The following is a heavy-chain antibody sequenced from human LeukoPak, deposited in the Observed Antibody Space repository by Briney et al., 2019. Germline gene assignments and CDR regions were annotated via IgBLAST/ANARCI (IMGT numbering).Heavy chain of an antibody. CDR3: ARHNASGNFFDF. Sequence: GESLKISCKGSGYIFTNYWFGWVRQMPGKGLEWMGMIYPADSNSRYSPSFRGQVTISADKSTSTACLQWSSLKASDTAMYYCARHNASGNFFDFWGQGTLVTVSS. V-gene: IGHV5-51*01. D-gene: IGHD3-10*01. CDR1: GYIFTNYW. J-gene: IGHJ4*02. CDR2: IYPADSNS.